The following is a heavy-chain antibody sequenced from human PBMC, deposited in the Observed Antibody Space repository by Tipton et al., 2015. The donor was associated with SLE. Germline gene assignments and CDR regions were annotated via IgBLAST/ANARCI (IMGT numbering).Heavy chain of an antibody. V-gene: IGHV1-8*01. CDR1: GYTFTTYD. J-gene: IGHJ5*02. CDR2: MNPNSGNT. D-gene: IGHD3-3*01. CDR3: ARAYYDFWSGYYNWFDP. Sequence: QLVQSGAEVKKPGASVKVSCKASGYTFTTYDINWVRQATGQGLEWMGWMNPNSGNTGYAQKLQGRVTMTRNTSMSTAYMELNSLTSEDTAVYYCARAYYDFWSGYYNWFDPWGQGTLVTVSS.